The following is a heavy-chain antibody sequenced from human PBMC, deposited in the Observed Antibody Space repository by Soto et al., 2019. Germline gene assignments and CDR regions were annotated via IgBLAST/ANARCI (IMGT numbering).Heavy chain of an antibody. D-gene: IGHD3-16*01. V-gene: IGHV1-2*02. CDR2: INPNSDGT. J-gene: IGHJ4*02. CDR1: GYTFNSYY. Sequence: QVQLVQSGAEVKKPGASVKVSCKASGYTFNSYYIHWVRQAPGQGLEWMGWINPNSDGTGYAQSFQGRVTMTRDMSMTPAYMDLTRLRSDDTAVYYCVRVALNRNYDFDFWGQGTLITVSS. CDR3: VRVALNRNYDFDF.